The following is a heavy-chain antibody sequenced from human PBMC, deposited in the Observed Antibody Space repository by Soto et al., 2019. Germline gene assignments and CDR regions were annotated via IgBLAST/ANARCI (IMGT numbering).Heavy chain of an antibody. CDR3: ARVAKYSSWPD. D-gene: IGHD6-6*01. J-gene: IGHJ4*02. Sequence: QVQLQESGPGLVKPSQTLSLTCTVSGGSISSGGYYWSWIRQHPGKGLEWIGYIYYSGSTYYNPSLKSXXTXSXXTSKNQFSLKLSSVTAADTAVYYCARVAKYSSWPDWGQGTLVTVSS. CDR1: GGSISSGGYY. V-gene: IGHV4-31*03. CDR2: IYYSGST.